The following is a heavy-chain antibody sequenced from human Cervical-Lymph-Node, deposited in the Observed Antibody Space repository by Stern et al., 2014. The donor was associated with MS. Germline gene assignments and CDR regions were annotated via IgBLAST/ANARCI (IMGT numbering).Heavy chain of an antibody. Sequence: VQLVESEAEVKKPGASMKVSCKASGYNFTNYYIHWVRQAPGQGLEWMGRINTNSGGTKYAQKFQGRVTLTRDTSVSTAYMEVSRLMFDDTAVYYCARRVTRNNFDSWGQGTLIIVSS. CDR3: ARRVTRNNFDS. J-gene: IGHJ4*02. D-gene: IGHD4-17*01. CDR2: INTNSGGT. CDR1: GYNFTNYY. V-gene: IGHV1-2*06.